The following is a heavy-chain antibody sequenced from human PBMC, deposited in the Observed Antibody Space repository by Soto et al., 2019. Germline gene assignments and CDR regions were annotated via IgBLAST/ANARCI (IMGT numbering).Heavy chain of an antibody. D-gene: IGHD2-2*01. CDR2: ISGSGGST. J-gene: IGHJ6*02. CDR3: ARYQLKGMDV. Sequence: EVQLLESGGGLVQPRGSLRLSCAASGFTFSSYAMSWVRQAPGKGLEWVSAISGSGGSTYYADSVKGRFTISRDNSKNPLYLQMNSLRAEDTAVYYCARYQLKGMDVWGQGTTVTVSS. CDR1: GFTFSSYA. V-gene: IGHV3-23*01.